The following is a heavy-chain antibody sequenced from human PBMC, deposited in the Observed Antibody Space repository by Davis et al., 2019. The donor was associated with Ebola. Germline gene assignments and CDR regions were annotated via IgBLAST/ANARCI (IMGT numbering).Heavy chain of an antibody. J-gene: IGHJ4*02. CDR1: GFTFSRYS. Sequence: GGSLRLSCAASGFTFSRYSMKWVRQAPGKGLEWVSSISSSSSDIFYADSVRGRFTISRDNAKNSLFLQMNSLRDDDTAVYYCAREGQIHWGQGTLVTVSS. CDR3: AREGQIH. V-gene: IGHV3-21*01. CDR2: ISSSSSDI.